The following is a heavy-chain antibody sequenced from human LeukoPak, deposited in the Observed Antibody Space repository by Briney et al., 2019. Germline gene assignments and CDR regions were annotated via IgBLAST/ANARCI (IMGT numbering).Heavy chain of an antibody. Sequence: KPSETLSLTCTVSGYSISSGYYWGWIRQPPGKGLEWIGSIYHSGSTYYNPSLKSRVTISVDTSKNQFSLKLSSVTSADTAVYYCASLGIAAAGVYWGQGTLVTVSS. V-gene: IGHV4-38-2*02. CDR1: GYSISSGYY. D-gene: IGHD6-13*01. CDR2: IYHSGST. CDR3: ASLGIAAAGVY. J-gene: IGHJ4*02.